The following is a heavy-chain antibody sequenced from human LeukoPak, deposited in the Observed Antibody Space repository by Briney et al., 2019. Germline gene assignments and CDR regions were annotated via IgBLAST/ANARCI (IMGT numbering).Heavy chain of an antibody. CDR3: ARDSGWYHYYYYGMDV. J-gene: IGHJ6*02. Sequence: SXXSSSGSTIYYADSVKGRFTISRDNAKNSLYLQMNSLRAEDTAVYYCARDSGWYHYYYYGMDVWGQGTTVTVSS. D-gene: IGHD6-19*01. V-gene: IGHV3-11*01. CDR2: XSSSGSTI.